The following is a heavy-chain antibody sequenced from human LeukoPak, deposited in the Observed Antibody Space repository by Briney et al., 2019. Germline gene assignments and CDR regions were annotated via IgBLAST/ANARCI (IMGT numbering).Heavy chain of an antibody. D-gene: IGHD6-13*01. Sequence: SETLSLTCAVYGGSFSGYYWSWIRQPPGKGLEWIGEINHSGSTNYNPSLKSRVTISVDTSKNQFSLKLSSVTAADTAVYYCARGPLAAAGPRLGYWGQGTLVTVSS. CDR1: GGSFSGYY. CDR2: INHSGST. V-gene: IGHV4-34*01. J-gene: IGHJ4*02. CDR3: ARGPLAAAGPRLGY.